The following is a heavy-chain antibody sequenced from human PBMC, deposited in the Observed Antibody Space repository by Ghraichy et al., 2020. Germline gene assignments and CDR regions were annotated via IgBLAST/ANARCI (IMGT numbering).Heavy chain of an antibody. J-gene: IGHJ5*02. Sequence: GSLRLSCAASRFTFSSYAMHWVRQAPGKGLEWVAVISYDGSNKYYADSVKGRFTISRDNSKNTLYLQMNSLRAEDTAVYYCARDKWDIVLVAATTPVYWFDPWGQGTLVTVSS. D-gene: IGHD2-15*01. CDR2: ISYDGSNK. CDR3: ARDKWDIVLVAATTPVYWFDP. CDR1: RFTFSSYA. V-gene: IGHV3-30-3*01.